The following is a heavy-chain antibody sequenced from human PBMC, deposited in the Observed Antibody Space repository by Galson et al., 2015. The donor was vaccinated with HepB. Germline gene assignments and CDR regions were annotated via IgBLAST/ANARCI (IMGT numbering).Heavy chain of an antibody. CDR1: GYTFTDYY. J-gene: IGHJ5*02. V-gene: IGHV1-69-2*01. D-gene: IGHD2-15*01. CDR2: VDPEDGET. Sequence: VKVSCKVSGYTFTDYYMHWVQQAPGKGLEWMGLVDPEDGETIYAEKFQGRVTITADTSTDTAYMELSSLRSEDTAVYYCATDPGYCSGGSCYRGDWFDPWGQGTLVTVSS. CDR3: ATDPGYCSGGSCYRGDWFDP.